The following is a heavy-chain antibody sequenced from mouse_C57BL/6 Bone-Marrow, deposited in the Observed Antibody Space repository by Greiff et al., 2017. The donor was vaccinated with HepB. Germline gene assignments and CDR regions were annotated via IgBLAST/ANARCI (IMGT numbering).Heavy chain of an antibody. J-gene: IGHJ4*01. CDR2: ISSGSSTI. V-gene: IGHV5-17*01. CDR1: GFTFSDYG. D-gene: IGHD2-4*01. Sequence: DVKLVESGGGLVKPGGSLKLSCAASGFTFSDYGMHWVRQAPEKGLEWVAYISSGSSTIYYADTVKGRFTISRDNAKNTLFLQMTSLRSEDTAMYYCVNDYDDAMDYWGQGTSVTVSS. CDR3: VNDYDDAMDY.